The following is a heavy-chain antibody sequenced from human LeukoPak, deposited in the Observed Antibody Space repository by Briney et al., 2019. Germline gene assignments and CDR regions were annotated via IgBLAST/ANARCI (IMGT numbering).Heavy chain of an antibody. D-gene: IGHD6-19*01. CDR1: GGTFTSYD. Sequence: ASVKVSCKASGGTFTSYDINWVRQATGQGLEWMGWMNPNSGNTGYAQKFQGRVTMTRNTSISTAYMELSSLRSEDTAVYYCASSSGWFRSWFDPWGQGTLVTVSS. CDR2: MNPNSGNT. J-gene: IGHJ5*02. CDR3: ASSSGWFRSWFDP. V-gene: IGHV1-8*01.